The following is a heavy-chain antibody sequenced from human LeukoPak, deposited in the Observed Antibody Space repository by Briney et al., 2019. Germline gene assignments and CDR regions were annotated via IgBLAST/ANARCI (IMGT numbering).Heavy chain of an antibody. J-gene: IGHJ3*02. CDR2: IYHSGST. Sequence: PSETLSLTCSVSGYSITSGYYWGWIRQPPGKGLEWIGSIYHSGSTFYNPSLKSRVTISVDTSKNQFSLKLSSVTAADTAVYYCARQEWEPTGAFDIWGQGTIVTVSS. CDR3: ARQEWEPTGAFDI. CDR1: GYSITSGYY. D-gene: IGHD1-26*01. V-gene: IGHV4-38-2*02.